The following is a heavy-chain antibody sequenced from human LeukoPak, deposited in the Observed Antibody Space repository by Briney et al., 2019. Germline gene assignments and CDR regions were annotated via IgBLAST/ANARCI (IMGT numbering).Heavy chain of an antibody. J-gene: IGHJ5*02. CDR1: GYSFTSYW. Sequence: GESLKISCKGSGYSFTSYWITWVRQMPGKGLEWMGRIDPSDSYIDYSPSFQGHVTISADKSISTAYLQWSSLKASDTAMYFCATAMTSGYPSPWGQGTLVTVSS. CDR2: IDPSDSYI. V-gene: IGHV5-10-1*01. CDR3: ATAMTSGYPSP. D-gene: IGHD1-1*01.